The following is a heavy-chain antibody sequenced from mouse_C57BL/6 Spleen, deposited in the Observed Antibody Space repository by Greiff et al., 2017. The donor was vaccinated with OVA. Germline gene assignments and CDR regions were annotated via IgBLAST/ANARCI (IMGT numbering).Heavy chain of an antibody. V-gene: IGHV14-3*01. J-gene: IGHJ3*01. CDR2: IDPANGNT. Sequence: VQLKESVAELVRPGASVKLSCTASGFNIKNTYMHWVKQRPEQGLEWIGRIDPANGNTKYAPKFKGKATITADTSSNTAYLQLSSLTSEDAAIYYGVLVPGFAYWGQGTLVTVSA. D-gene: IGHD5-1*01. CDR1: GFNIKNTY. CDR3: VLVPGFAY.